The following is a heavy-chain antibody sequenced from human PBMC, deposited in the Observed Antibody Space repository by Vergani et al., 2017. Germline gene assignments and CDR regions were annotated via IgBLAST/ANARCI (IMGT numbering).Heavy chain of an antibody. J-gene: IGHJ4*02. CDR3: ARGGPYSGGDCYYPLDY. CDR1: GGTFSSYA. Sequence: QVQLVQSGAEVKKPGSSVKVSCKASGGTFSSYAISWARQAPGQGLEWMGGIIPIFGTANYAQKFQGRVTITADESTSTAYMELSSLRSEDTAVYYCARGGPYSGGDCYYPLDYWGQGTLVTVSS. CDR2: IIPIFGTA. V-gene: IGHV1-69*01. D-gene: IGHD2-21*02.